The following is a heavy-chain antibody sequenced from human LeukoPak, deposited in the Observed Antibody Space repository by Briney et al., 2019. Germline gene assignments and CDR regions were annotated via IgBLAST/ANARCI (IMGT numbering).Heavy chain of an antibody. J-gene: IGHJ4*02. CDR3: ARGEIWTAMVRGLTY. CDR1: GFTFSTYS. CDR2: ISGSSDYI. V-gene: IGHV3-21*01. D-gene: IGHD5-18*01. Sequence: GGSLRLSCAASGFTFSTYSMNWVRQAPGKGLEWVSSISGSSDYIYYADSVKGRFTISRDNAKNSLYLQMNSLRAEDTAVYYCARGEIWTAMVRGLTYWGQGTLVTVSS.